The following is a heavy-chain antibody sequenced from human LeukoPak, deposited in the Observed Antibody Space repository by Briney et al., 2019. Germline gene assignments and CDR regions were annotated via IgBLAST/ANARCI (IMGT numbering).Heavy chain of an antibody. CDR3: ASSPPVVVADEYYYYYMDV. J-gene: IGHJ6*03. CDR2: ISSSSSYI. Sequence: GGSLKLSCAASGFTFSGSAMHWVRQASGKGLEWVSSISSSSSYIYYADSVKGRFTISRDNAKNSLYLQMNSLRAEDTAVYYCASSPPVVVADEYYYYYMDVWGKGTTVTVSS. V-gene: IGHV3-21*01. CDR1: GFTFSGSA. D-gene: IGHD2-15*01.